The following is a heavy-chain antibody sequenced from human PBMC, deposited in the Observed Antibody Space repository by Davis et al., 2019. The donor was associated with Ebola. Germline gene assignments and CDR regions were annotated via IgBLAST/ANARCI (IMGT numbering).Heavy chain of an antibody. Sequence: GESLKISCAASGFTVSSTYMSWVRQAPGKGLEWVSLISGDGGSTYYADSVKGRFTISRDNSKNSLYLQMNSLRTEDTALYYCAKDIRHWNDDTLYYYYYGMDVWGQGTTVTVSS. D-gene: IGHD1-1*01. J-gene: IGHJ6*02. CDR3: AKDIRHWNDDTLYYYYYGMDV. CDR2: ISGDGGST. CDR1: GFTVSSTY. V-gene: IGHV3-43*02.